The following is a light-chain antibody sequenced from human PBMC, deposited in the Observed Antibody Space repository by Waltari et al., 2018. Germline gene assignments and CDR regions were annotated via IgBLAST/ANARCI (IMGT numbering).Light chain of an antibody. CDR1: QYISDY. V-gene: IGKV1-39*01. J-gene: IGKJ4*01. CDR3: QQSKNAPLT. Sequence: DIQMTQSPSPLSASAGDRVSIACRASQYISDYLNWYQQKPGKDPKLLVSAASSLQSGVPSRFSGSGSGTVFTLTISNLQPEDFATYYCQQSKNAPLTFGGGTRVEI. CDR2: AAS.